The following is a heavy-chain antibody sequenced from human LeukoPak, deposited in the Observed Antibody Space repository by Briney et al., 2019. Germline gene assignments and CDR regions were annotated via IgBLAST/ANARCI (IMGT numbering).Heavy chain of an antibody. CDR2: ISPGGGST. Sequence: ASVKVSCKASGYSFTSYYIHWVRQAPGPGLESMGIISPGGGSTSYAQKFQDRVTMTRDTSTSTVYMELNSLRSEDTAVYYCAKDLRWDHPGLDPWGQGTLVIVSS. V-gene: IGHV1-46*01. CDR3: AKDLRWDHPGLDP. D-gene: IGHD4-23*01. J-gene: IGHJ5*02. CDR1: GYSFTSYY.